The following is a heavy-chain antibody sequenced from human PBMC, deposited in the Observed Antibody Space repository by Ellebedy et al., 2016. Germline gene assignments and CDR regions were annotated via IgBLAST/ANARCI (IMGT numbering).Heavy chain of an antibody. CDR3: ARENWYNDY. D-gene: IGHD1/OR15-1a*01. Sequence: GESLKISCAASGFTFTTFWMTWVHQAPGKGLEWVANINQDGSKGIYVDSVKGRFTISRDNAKNSVYLQINNLRVEDTAVYYCARENWYNDYWGQGTLVTVSS. CDR1: GFTFTTFW. CDR2: INQDGSKG. V-gene: IGHV3-7*04. J-gene: IGHJ4*02.